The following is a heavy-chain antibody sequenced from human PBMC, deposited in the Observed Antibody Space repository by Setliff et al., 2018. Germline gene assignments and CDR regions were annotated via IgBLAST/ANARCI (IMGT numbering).Heavy chain of an antibody. CDR3: ASHFLTVMKYYCYMDV. CDR2: IMPKFGTP. Sequence: SVKVSCKASGGTLSNYCISWVRQAPGQGLEWMGGIMPKFGTPNRSQKFQGRVTITADESTSTAYMELSGLTSEDTAVYYCASHFLTVMKYYCYMDVWGKGTTVTVSS. V-gene: IGHV1-69*13. D-gene: IGHD5-18*01. CDR1: GGTLSNYC. J-gene: IGHJ6*03.